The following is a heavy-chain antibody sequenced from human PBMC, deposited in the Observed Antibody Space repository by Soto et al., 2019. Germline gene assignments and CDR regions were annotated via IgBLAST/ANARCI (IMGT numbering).Heavy chain of an antibody. Sequence: TLSLTCAVYGGSISSCVYYWNWIRQHPGKGLEWIGYIYYSGTTYYNPSLKSRVTISVDTSKNQFSLKLSSVTAADTAVYYCARGSFELDPWGQGTLVTVSS. CDR3: ARGSFELDP. CDR2: IYYSGTT. D-gene: IGHD3-10*01. J-gene: IGHJ5*02. V-gene: IGHV4-31*11. CDR1: GGSISSCVYY.